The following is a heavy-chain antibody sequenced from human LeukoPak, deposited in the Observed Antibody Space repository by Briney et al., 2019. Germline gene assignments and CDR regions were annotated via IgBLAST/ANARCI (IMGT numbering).Heavy chain of an antibody. V-gene: IGHV3-30-3*01. Sequence: GSSLRLLCAPWGFPLCGYDMHWVRQAPGKGLEWVAVMSHYGTNKYYADSVKGRFTISRDNSKPTLYLQMDSLRSEETAVYYCARHRGPSLHSRGYFD. D-gene: IGHD4-11*01. J-gene: IGHJ4*01. CDR2: MSHYGTNK. CDR3: ARHRGPSLHSRGYFD. CDR1: GFPLCGYD.